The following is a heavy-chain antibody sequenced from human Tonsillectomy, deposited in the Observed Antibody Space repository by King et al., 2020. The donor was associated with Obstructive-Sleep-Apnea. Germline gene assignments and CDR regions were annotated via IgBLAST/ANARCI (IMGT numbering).Heavy chain of an antibody. J-gene: IGHJ6*02. CDR1: GFTFSSYA. D-gene: IGHD4-17*01. Sequence: QLVQSGGGVVQPGRSLRITCAASGFTFSSYAMHWVRQAPGKGLEWVAVISYDGSNKYYADSVKGRFTISRDNSKNTLYLKMNSLRAEDTAVYYCARAHGDFPRDYYYGMDVWGQGTTVTVSS. CDR2: ISYDGSNK. CDR3: ARAHGDFPRDYYYGMDV. V-gene: IGHV3-30*04.